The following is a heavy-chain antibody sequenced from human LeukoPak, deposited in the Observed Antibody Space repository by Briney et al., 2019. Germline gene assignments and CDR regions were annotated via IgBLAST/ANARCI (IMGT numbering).Heavy chain of an antibody. Sequence: SETLSLTCAVYGGSFSGYYWSWIRQPPGKGLEWIGEINHSGGTNYNPSLKSRVTISVDTSKNQFSLKLSSVTAADTAVYYCARTGYSSSWYGYWGQGTLVTVSS. V-gene: IGHV4-34*01. CDR3: ARTGYSSSWYGY. D-gene: IGHD6-13*01. CDR1: GGSFSGYY. CDR2: INHSGGT. J-gene: IGHJ4*02.